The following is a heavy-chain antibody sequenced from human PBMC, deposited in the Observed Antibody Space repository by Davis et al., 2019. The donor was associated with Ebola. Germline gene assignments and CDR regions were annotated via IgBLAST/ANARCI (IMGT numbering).Heavy chain of an antibody. J-gene: IGHJ4*02. Sequence: SETLSLTCAVSGGSISSSNWWSWVRQPPGKGLEWIGEIYHSGSTNYNPSLKSRVTLSVDTSKNQFSLKLSSVTAADTAVYYCARGYSYGSRIFDYWGQGTLVTVSS. CDR3: ARGYSYGSRIFDY. D-gene: IGHD5-18*01. CDR1: GGSISSSNW. CDR2: IYHSGST. V-gene: IGHV4-4*02.